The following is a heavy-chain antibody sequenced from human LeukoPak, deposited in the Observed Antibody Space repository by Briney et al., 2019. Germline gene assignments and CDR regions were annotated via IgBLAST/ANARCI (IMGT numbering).Heavy chain of an antibody. CDR2: IYYSGST. J-gene: IGHJ4*02. CDR1: GGSISSYY. CDR3: ARGPRRGRSGGRIYYFDY. D-gene: IGHD2-15*01. Sequence: SETLSLTCTVSGGSISSYYWSWIRQPPGKGLEWIGYIYYSGSTNYNPSLKSRVTTSVDTSKNQFSLKLSSVTAADTAVYYCARGPRRGRSGGRIYYFDYWGQGTLVTVSS. V-gene: IGHV4-59*12.